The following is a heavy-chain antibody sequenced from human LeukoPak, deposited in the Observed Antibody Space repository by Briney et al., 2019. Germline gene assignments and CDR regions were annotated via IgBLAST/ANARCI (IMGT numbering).Heavy chain of an antibody. CDR3: AKFDYSNYGEGFDY. J-gene: IGHJ4*02. V-gene: IGHV3-23*01. CDR1: GFTFSSYA. D-gene: IGHD4-11*01. CDR2: ISGSGGST. Sequence: GGSLRLSCAASGFTFSSYAMSWVRQAPGKGLEWVSAISGSGGSTYYADSVKGRFTISRDNSKNTLYLQMNSLGAEDTAVYYCAKFDYSNYGEGFDYWGQGTLVTVSS.